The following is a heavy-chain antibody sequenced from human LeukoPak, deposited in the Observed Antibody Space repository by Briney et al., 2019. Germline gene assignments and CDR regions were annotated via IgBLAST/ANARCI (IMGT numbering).Heavy chain of an antibody. CDR2: INHDGSEK. CDR3: ARGRYFDWLFDY. J-gene: IGHJ4*02. V-gene: IGHV3-7*03. CDR1: GFTLGRKYW. Sequence: GGSLRLSCAASGFTLGRKYWMTWVRQAPGKGLEWVANINHDGSEKYYVDSVKGRFTISTDDAKNSLYLQMNSLRAEDTAVYYCARGRYFDWLFDYWGQGTLVTVSS. D-gene: IGHD3-9*01.